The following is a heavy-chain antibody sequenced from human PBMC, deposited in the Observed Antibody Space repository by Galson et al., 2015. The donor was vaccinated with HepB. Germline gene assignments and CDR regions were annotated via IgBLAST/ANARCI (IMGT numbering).Heavy chain of an antibody. Sequence: SLRLSCAASGFTFDDYAMHWVRQAPGKGLEWVSGISWNSGSIGYADSVKGRFTISRDNAKNSLYLQMNSLRAEDTALYYCAKDGDYGDYPSHFDYWGQGTLVTVSS. D-gene: IGHD4-17*01. V-gene: IGHV3-9*01. J-gene: IGHJ4*02. CDR1: GFTFDDYA. CDR2: ISWNSGSI. CDR3: AKDGDYGDYPSHFDY.